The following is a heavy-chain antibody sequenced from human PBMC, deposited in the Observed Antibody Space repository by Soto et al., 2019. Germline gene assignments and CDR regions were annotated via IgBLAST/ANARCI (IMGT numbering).Heavy chain of an antibody. V-gene: IGHV3-23*01. CDR1: EFTVSGHA. J-gene: IGHJ3*02. Sequence: EVQVLESGGGLVQPGGSLRLSCEGSEFTVSGHAMTWIRQAPGKGPEWVSTITADGGTYYADSVKGRCAMSRDPSEITLYLQMNSLGAEDTAVYYCAPHVSCSGGSCQYDAFAIRGQGTMVTVSS. D-gene: IGHD2-15*01. CDR3: APHVSCSGGSCQYDAFAI. CDR2: ITADGGT.